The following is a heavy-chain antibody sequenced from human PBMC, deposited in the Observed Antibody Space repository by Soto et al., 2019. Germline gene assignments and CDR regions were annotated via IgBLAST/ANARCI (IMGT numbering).Heavy chain of an antibody. CDR3: AKGSVVAAAKLDA. J-gene: IGHJ1*01. CDR2: ISSSGNST. CDR1: GFTFNNYA. D-gene: IGHD2-15*01. Sequence: EVQLLESGGDLVQPGVSRRLSCAASGFTFNNYAMRWVRQAPGKGLEWVSAISSSGNSTYYADSVKGRFTISRDNSKKTEYLKMNNLRADYTAVYYCAKGSVVAAAKLDAWGQGTLVTVSS. V-gene: IGHV3-23*01.